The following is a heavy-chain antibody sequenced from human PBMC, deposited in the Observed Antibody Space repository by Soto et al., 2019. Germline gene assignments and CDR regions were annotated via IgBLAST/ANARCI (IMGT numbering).Heavy chain of an antibody. V-gene: IGHV3-30*18. CDR3: AKDYYDSSGPVIY. D-gene: IGHD3-22*01. CDR2: ISYDGSNK. Sequence: PGGSLRLSCAASGFTFRSYGMHWVRQAPGKGLEWVAVISYDGSNKYYADSVKGRFTISRDNSKNTLYLQMNSLRAEDTAVYYCAKDYYDSSGPVIYWGQGTLVTVSS. J-gene: IGHJ4*02. CDR1: GFTFRSYG.